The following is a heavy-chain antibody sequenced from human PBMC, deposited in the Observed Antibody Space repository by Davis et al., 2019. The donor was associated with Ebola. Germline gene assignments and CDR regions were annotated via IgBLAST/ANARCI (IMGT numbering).Heavy chain of an antibody. J-gene: IGHJ5*02. CDR1: GFTFSSSW. V-gene: IGHV3-7*01. CDR3: TRDFDWHDGS. CDR2: IKQDGSEK. D-gene: IGHD3-9*01. Sequence: PGGSLRLSCAASGFTFSSSWMSWVRQAPGRGLEWVANIKQDGSEKYYADSVKGRFTISRDIAKNTLFLQMNSLTADDSAVYYCTRDFDWHDGSWGQGTLVTVSS.